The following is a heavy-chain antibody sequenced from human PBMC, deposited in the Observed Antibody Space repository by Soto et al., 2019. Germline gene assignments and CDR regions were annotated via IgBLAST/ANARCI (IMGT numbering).Heavy chain of an antibody. CDR2: IYWDDDK. J-gene: IGHJ5*02. CDR1: GFSLSTSGVG. V-gene: IGHV2-5*02. Sequence: QITLKESGPTLVKPTQTLTLTCTFSGFSLSTSGVGVGWIRQPPGKALEWIALIYWDDDKRYSPSLKSRLTITKDTSKNQVVLTMTNMDPVDTATYYCAHSRYSGYDNWFDPWGQGTLVTVSS. D-gene: IGHD5-12*01. CDR3: AHSRYSGYDNWFDP.